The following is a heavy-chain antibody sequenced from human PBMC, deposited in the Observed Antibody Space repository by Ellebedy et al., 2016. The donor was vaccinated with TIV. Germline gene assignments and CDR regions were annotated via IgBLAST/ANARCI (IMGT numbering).Heavy chain of an antibody. V-gene: IGHV3-23*01. CDR2: ISGSGTTS. CDR3: VKDHISWGSSFRH. Sequence: PGGSLRLSCAASGFTFSNYIMNWVRQAPGKGLEWVSAISGSGTTSNYADSVKGRFVISRDNSRNTVYLQMGSLRAEDTALYYGVKDHISWGSSFRHWGQGTLVTVSS. J-gene: IGHJ1*01. CDR1: GFTFSNYI. D-gene: IGHD3-16*01.